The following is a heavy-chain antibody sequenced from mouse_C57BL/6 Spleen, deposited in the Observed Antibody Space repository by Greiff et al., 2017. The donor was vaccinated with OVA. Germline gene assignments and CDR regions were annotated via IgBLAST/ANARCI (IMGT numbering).Heavy chain of an antibody. Sequence: VQLQQPGAELVKPGASVKLSCKASGYTFTSYWMHWVKQRPGQGLEWIGMIHPTSGSTNYNEKFKSKATLTVDKSSSTAYMQLSSLTSEDSAVYYCARSNYYGSSYVGSYAMDYWGQGTSVTVSS. V-gene: IGHV1-64*01. CDR3: ARSNYYGSSYVGSYAMDY. J-gene: IGHJ4*01. CDR2: IHPTSGST. D-gene: IGHD1-1*01. CDR1: GYTFTSYW.